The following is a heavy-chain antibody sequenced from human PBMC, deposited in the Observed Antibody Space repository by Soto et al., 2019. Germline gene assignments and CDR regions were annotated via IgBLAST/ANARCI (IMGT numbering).Heavy chain of an antibody. J-gene: IGHJ4*02. V-gene: IGHV3-11*06. CDR3: ARGGRGDGMAYLEY. CDR1: GSRFSIPF. D-gene: IGHD2-21*02. Sequence: PKICCPTSGSRFSIPFMSWIRKNLGKGLESVSSISSSSSYTNYADSVKGRFTISRDNAKMSLYVQLNSLRAEDTAVYYCARGGRGDGMAYLEYWGQGTLVTVFS. CDR2: ISSSSSYT.